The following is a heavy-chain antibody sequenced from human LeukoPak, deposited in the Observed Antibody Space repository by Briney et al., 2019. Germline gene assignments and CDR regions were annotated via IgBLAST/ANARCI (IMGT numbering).Heavy chain of an antibody. CDR1: GGTFSSYA. D-gene: IGHD1-26*01. Sequence: ASVKVSCKASGGTFSSYAISWVRQAPGQGLEWMGGIIPIFGTANYAQKFQGRVTITAGESTSTAYMELSSLRSEDTAVYYCARSGYSGSYYDPWTLYYFDYWGQGTLVTVSS. CDR2: IIPIFGTA. V-gene: IGHV1-69*13. J-gene: IGHJ4*02. CDR3: ARSGYSGSYYDPWTLYYFDY.